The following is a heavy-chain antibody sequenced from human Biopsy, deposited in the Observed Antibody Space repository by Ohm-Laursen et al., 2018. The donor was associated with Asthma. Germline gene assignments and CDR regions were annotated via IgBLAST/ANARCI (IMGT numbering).Heavy chain of an antibody. V-gene: IGHV3-53*01. CDR3: AKYSVFYYRGGNDY. J-gene: IGHJ4*02. CDR1: GFAVSRDH. Sequence: SLRLSCSASGFAVSRDHMFWVRQAPGKGLEWVSVIYSGGTSHTADSVKGQFTISGDNAKNTVYLQMNSLRAEDSAIYYCAKYSVFYYRGGNDYWGQGIVVTVSS. CDR2: IYSGGTS. D-gene: IGHD1-26*01.